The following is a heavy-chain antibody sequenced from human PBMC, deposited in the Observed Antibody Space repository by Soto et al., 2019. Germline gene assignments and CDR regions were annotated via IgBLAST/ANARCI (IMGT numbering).Heavy chain of an antibody. CDR3: APCPNSCLSLHPYYLDL. CDR2: IYAGDFET. CDR1: GYRFTSYW. V-gene: IGHV5-51*01. Sequence: GESLKISCKGSGYRFTSYWIAWVRQLPGKGLEFMGIIYAGDFETRYNPSFQGQVTVSVNNSISTAYVQGNSLKAPDTAMYFGAPCPNSCLSLHPYYLDLWGQGTLVTVSS. D-gene: IGHD3-16*01. J-gene: IGHJ4*02.